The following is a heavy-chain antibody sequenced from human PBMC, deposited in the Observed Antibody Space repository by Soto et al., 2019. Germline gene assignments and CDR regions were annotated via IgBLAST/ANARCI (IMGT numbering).Heavy chain of an antibody. CDR3: ARAMANYFDY. CDR2: IRDSGST. D-gene: IGHD2-8*01. CDR1: GGSVSSDDYS. J-gene: IGHJ4*02. V-gene: IGHV4-31*03. Sequence: QVQLQESGPGLVKPSQTLSVTCTVSGGSVSSDDYSWSWIRQHPGKGLEWIGYIRDSGSTYYNPCLEGRVTISVDTSKNQFSLRLRSVTAADTAVYYCARAMANYFDYWGQGTLVTASS.